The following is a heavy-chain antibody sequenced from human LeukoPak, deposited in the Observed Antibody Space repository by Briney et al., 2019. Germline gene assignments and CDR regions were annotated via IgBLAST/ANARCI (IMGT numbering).Heavy chain of an antibody. D-gene: IGHD6-6*01. J-gene: IGHJ4*02. CDR2: IYYSGST. CDR1: GGSISSGGYY. V-gene: IGHV4-31*03. Sequence: SETLPLTCTVSGGSISSGGYYWSWIRQHPGKGLEWIGYIYYSGSTYYNPSLKSRVTISVDTSKNQFSLKLSSVTAADTAVYYCARTPAARRYFDYWGQGTLVTVSS. CDR3: ARTPAARRYFDY.